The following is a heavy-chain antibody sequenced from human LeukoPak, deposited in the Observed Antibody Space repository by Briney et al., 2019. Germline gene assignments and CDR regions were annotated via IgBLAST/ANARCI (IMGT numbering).Heavy chain of an antibody. CDR3: ARDRPPEHSSSWYYFDY. J-gene: IGHJ4*02. CDR2: IIPIFGTA. CDR1: GGTFSSYA. D-gene: IGHD6-13*01. Sequence: EASVKVSCKASGGTFSSYAISWVRQAPGQGLEWMGGIIPIFGTANYAQKFQGRVTITADKSTSTAYMELSSLRSEDTAVYYCARDRPPEHSSSWYYFDYWGQGTLVTVSS. V-gene: IGHV1-69*06.